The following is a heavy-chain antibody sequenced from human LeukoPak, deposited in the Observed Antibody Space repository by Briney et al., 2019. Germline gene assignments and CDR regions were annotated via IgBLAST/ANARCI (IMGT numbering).Heavy chain of an antibody. CDR2: ISYDGSNK. V-gene: IGHV3-30*18. J-gene: IGHJ6*02. CDR3: AKGRDGYYGMDV. Sequence: GGSLRLSCAAAGFTFSSYGMHWVRQAPGKGLEWVAVISYDGSNKYYADSVKGRFTISRDNSKNTLYLQMNSLRAEDTAVYYCAKGRDGYYGMDVWGQGTTVTVSS. CDR1: GFTFSSYG.